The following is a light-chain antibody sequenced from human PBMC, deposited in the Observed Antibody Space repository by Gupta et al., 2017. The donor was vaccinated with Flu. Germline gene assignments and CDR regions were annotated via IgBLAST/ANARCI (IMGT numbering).Light chain of an antibody. CDR1: QSVSSY. CDR2: DAS. V-gene: IGKV3-11*01. Sequence: ELVLPQSPAPLALSTGERATLSCRASQSVSSYLAWYQQKPGQAPRLLIYDASNRATGIPARFSGSGSGTDFTLTISSLEPEDFAVYYCQQRSNWPPVLTFGGGTKVEIK. J-gene: IGKJ4*01. CDR3: QQRSNWPPVLT.